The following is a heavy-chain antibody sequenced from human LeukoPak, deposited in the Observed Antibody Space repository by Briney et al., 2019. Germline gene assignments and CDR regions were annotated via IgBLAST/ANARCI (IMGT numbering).Heavy chain of an antibody. J-gene: IGHJ6*03. Sequence: ASVKVSCKASGGTFSSYAISWVRQAPGQGLEWMGGIIPIFGTANYAQKFQGRVTITADKSTSTAYMELSSLRSEDTAVYYCARDQTRGYSYGYSVNRHYYYYMDVWGKGTTVTVSS. CDR3: ARDQTRGYSYGYSVNRHYYYYMDV. CDR2: IIPIFGTA. D-gene: IGHD5-18*01. CDR1: GGTFSSYA. V-gene: IGHV1-69*06.